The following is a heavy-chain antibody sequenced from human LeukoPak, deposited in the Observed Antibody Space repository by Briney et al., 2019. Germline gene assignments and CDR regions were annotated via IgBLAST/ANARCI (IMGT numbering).Heavy chain of an antibody. Sequence: GGSLRLSCASSVFTFSSYSMHGVRQPRGKGLECVLSISNNSSYIYYADSVKGRFTISRDNAKNSLYLHMNSLRAQDTGVYYCARDLGEQGSSWYDDYWGQGTLVTVSS. CDR1: VFTFSSYS. J-gene: IGHJ4*02. D-gene: IGHD6-13*01. V-gene: IGHV3-21*01. CDR2: ISNNSSYI. CDR3: ARDLGEQGSSWYDDY.